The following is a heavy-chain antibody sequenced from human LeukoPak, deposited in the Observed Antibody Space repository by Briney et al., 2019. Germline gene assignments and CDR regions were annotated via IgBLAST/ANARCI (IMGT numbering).Heavy chain of an antibody. D-gene: IGHD2-8*01. CDR2: ISSNGRSP. CDR1: GFTISTNY. CDR3: ARVFGGHTNGLDY. V-gene: IGHV3-64*01. Sequence: GGSLRLSCAASGFTISTNYMSWVRQAPGKGLEYVSAISSNGRSPYYANSVKGRFTISRDNSKSTLYLQMGSLRAEDMAVYYCARVFGGHTNGLDYWGLGTLVTVSS. J-gene: IGHJ4*02.